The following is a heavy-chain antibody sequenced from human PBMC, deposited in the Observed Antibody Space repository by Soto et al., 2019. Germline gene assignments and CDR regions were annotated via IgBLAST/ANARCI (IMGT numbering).Heavy chain of an antibody. CDR1: GFTFRNYG. D-gene: IGHD2-15*01. Sequence: QVQLVESGGGVVQPGGSLRLSCTGSGFTFRNYGMHWVRQTPGKGLERVAVISFDGRNEYYTDSVKGRFTISRDNSKNTLWLQMSSLRAEDTAVYYCAKDGAPPYCSGGTCHSTPGYWCQGTLVTVSS. V-gene: IGHV3-30*18. J-gene: IGHJ4*02. CDR3: AKDGAPPYCSGGTCHSTPGY. CDR2: ISFDGRNE.